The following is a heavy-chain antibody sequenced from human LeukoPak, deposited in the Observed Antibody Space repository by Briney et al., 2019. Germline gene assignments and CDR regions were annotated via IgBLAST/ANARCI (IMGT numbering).Heavy chain of an antibody. V-gene: IGHV3-48*03. J-gene: IGHJ4*02. CDR2: ISSSGYTI. Sequence: GGSLRLSCAASGFTFSHYEMNWVRQAPAKGLEWVSYISSSGYTIYYADSVKGRFTISRDNAKNSLYLQMNSLRAEDTAVYYCAREDCSSTSCYDPSVSDYWGQGTLVTVSS. CDR3: AREDCSSTSCYDPSVSDY. CDR1: GFTFSHYE. D-gene: IGHD2-2*01.